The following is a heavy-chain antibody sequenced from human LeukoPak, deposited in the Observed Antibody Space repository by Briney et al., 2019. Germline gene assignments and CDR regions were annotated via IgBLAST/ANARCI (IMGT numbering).Heavy chain of an antibody. J-gene: IGHJ5*02. Sequence: ASVKVSCKASGYTFTGYYMHWVRQAPGQGLEWMVWINPNSGGTNYAQKFQGRVTMTRDTSISTAYMELSRLRSDDTAVYYCARFPGTYYDFWSGYSRELWFDPWGQGTLVTVSS. V-gene: IGHV1-2*02. D-gene: IGHD3-3*01. CDR3: ARFPGTYYDFWSGYSRELWFDP. CDR2: INPNSGGT. CDR1: GYTFTGYY.